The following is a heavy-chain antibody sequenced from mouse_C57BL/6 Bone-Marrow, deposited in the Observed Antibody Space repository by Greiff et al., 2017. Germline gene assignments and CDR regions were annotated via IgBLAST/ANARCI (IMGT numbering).Heavy chain of an antibody. CDR3: TTVVAHFDY. Sequence: VQLKESGAELVRPGASVKLSCTASGFNIKDDYMHWVKQRPEQGLEWIGWIDPENGDTEYASKFQGKAPITADTSSNTAYLQLSSLTSEDTAVYYCTTVVAHFDYWGQGTTLTVSS. CDR2: IDPENGDT. CDR1: GFNIKDDY. V-gene: IGHV14-4*01. D-gene: IGHD1-1*01. J-gene: IGHJ2*01.